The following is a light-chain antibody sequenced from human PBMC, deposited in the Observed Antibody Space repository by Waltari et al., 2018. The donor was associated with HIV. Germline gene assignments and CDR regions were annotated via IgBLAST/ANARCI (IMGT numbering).Light chain of an antibody. Sequence: IVMTQSPATLSVSPGERATISCRASQTIRDNLAWYQQKSGQSPRLLIYGASIRAAGVPARFNGGGSGTEFTLSISGLQSEDFAVYYCQQYNQWPPLTFGGGTRVEI. J-gene: IGKJ4*01. CDR3: QQYNQWPPLT. CDR1: QTIRDN. V-gene: IGKV3-15*01. CDR2: GAS.